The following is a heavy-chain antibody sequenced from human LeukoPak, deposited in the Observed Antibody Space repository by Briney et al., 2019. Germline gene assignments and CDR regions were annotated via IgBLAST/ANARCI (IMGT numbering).Heavy chain of an antibody. J-gene: IGHJ4*02. CDR3: TRDLPYYDSSGSPVDY. D-gene: IGHD3-22*01. CDR1: GFTFGDYA. CDR2: IRSKAYDGTT. Sequence: PAGTLSLSCTASGFTFGDYAMSWFRQAPGKGLTWGGFIRSKAYDGTTEYAASVKGRFTISRDESKSIAYLQMNSLKTEDTAVYYCTRDLPYYDSSGSPVDYWGQGTLVTASS. V-gene: IGHV3-49*03.